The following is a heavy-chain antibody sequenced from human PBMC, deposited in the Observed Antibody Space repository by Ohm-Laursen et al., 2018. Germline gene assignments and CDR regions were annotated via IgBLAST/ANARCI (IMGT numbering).Heavy chain of an antibody. Sequence: SLRLSCAASGFTFENYAMHWVRQAPGKGLEWVSGISWNSGSIAYADSVKGRFTISRDNAKNSLYLEMNSLRAEDTALYYCAKDSVRLNYVDKWFGSWGQGTLVTVSS. CDR3: AKDSVRLNYVDKWFGS. D-gene: IGHD3-16*01. CDR2: ISWNSGSI. J-gene: IGHJ5*02. CDR1: GFTFENYA. V-gene: IGHV3-9*01.